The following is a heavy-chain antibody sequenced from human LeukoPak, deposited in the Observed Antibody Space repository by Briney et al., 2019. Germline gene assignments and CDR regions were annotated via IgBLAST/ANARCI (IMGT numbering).Heavy chain of an antibody. CDR1: GYTFTGYY. V-gene: IGHV1-2*02. CDR3: ARDFVQKSSGFLDAFDT. Sequence: ASVKVSCKASGYTFTGYYMHWVRQAPGQGLEWMGWINPNSGGTNYAQKFQGRVTMTRDTSISTAYMELSRLRSDDTAVYYCARDFVQKSSGFLDAFDTWGQGTMVTVSS. J-gene: IGHJ3*02. D-gene: IGHD3-22*01. CDR2: INPNSGGT.